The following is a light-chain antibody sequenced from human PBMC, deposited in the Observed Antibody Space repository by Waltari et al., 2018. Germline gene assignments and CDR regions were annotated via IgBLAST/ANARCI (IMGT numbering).Light chain of an antibody. V-gene: IGKV1-5*03. CDR2: RAS. J-gene: IGKJ1*01. CDR1: QNISTW. Sequence: DIQMTQSPSPLAASVGDRVTVTCRASQNISTWLAWYQQIPGKAPKLLIYRASSLESGVPSRFSGGGSGTEFTLTISSLQPDDFAIYYCQQYNSSPWTFGQGTKVEI. CDR3: QQYNSSPWT.